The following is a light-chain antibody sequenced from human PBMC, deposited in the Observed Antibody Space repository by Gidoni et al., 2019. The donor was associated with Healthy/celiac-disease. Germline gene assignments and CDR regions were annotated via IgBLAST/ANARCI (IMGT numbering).Light chain of an antibody. CDR2: DAS. V-gene: IGKV3-11*01. CDR3: QQRSNWPGT. CDR1: QSVSSY. J-gene: IGKJ1*01. Sequence: EIVLTQSPATLSLSPGERATLSCRASQSVSSYLAWYQQKPGQAPRLLIYDASNRATGIPARFSGSGSGTDFTLTISSLEPEDVAVYYCQQRSNWPGTFXQXTKVEIK.